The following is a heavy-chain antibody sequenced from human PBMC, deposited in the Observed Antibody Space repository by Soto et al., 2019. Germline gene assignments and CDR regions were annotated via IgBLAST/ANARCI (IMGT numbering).Heavy chain of an antibody. V-gene: IGHV2-26*01. D-gene: IGHD3-22*01. CDR3: ARIPLYHYDNRGNYYCAFDI. J-gene: IGHJ3*02. Sequence: QVTLKESGLVLVKPTETLTLTCTVSGFSLTSGRLGVSWIRQPPGKALEWLAHIFSNDEKRYSTSLKSRPSISKDTANSQLVLTITHMDPVDTATYSSARIPLYHYDNRGNYYCAFDICGHGTLVTVSS. CDR1: GFSLTSGRLG. CDR2: IFSNDEK.